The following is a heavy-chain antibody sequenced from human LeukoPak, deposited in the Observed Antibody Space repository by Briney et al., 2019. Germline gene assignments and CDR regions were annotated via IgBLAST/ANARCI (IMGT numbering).Heavy chain of an antibody. CDR3: ARERPTTELLWFGEFPHYYYYYMDV. J-gene: IGHJ6*03. Sequence: SETLSLTCTVSGGSISSGSYYWSWIRQPAGKGLEWIGRIYTSGSTNYNPSLKSRVTISVDTSKNQFSLKLSSVTAADTAVHYCARERPTTELLWFGEFPHYYYYYMDVWGKGTMVTISS. D-gene: IGHD3-10*01. CDR1: GGSISSGSYY. V-gene: IGHV4-61*02. CDR2: IYTSGST.